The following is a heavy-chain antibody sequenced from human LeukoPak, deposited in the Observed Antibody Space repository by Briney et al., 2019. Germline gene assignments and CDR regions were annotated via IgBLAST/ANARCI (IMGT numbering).Heavy chain of an antibody. V-gene: IGHV3-21*01. Sequence: GGSLRLSCAASGFTFSSYSMNWVRQAPGKGLEWVSPISSSSSYIYYADSVKGRFTISRDNAKNSLYLQMNSLRAEDTAVYYCARDPPYYDSSGYYFDYWGQGTLVTVSS. CDR1: GFTFSSYS. J-gene: IGHJ4*02. CDR3: ARDPPYYDSSGYYFDY. CDR2: ISSSSSYI. D-gene: IGHD3-22*01.